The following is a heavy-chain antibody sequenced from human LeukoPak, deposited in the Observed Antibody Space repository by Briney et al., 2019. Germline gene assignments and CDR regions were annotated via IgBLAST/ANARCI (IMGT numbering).Heavy chain of an antibody. CDR1: GGSISSYY. J-gene: IGHJ4*02. CDR3: ARRLLGSSSFDY. V-gene: IGHV4-59*08. D-gene: IGHD6-6*01. CDR2: IYYSGST. Sequence: SETLSLTCTVSGGSISSYYRSWIRQPPGKGLEWIGYIYYSGSTNYNPSLKSRVTISVDTSKNQFSLKLSSVTAADTAVYYCARRLLGSSSFDYWGQGTLVTVSS.